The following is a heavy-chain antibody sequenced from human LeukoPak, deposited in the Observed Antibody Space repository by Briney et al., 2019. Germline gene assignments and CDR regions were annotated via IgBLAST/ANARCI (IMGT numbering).Heavy chain of an antibody. J-gene: IGHJ4*02. V-gene: IGHV1-46*01. CDR1: GYTSTSYY. D-gene: IGHD3-10*01. Sequence: EASVKVSCKASGYTSTSYYMHWVRQAPGQGLEWVGIINPRGGSASSAQKFQGRVTLTRDTSTSTVYMELSSLRSQDTAAYYCARDYHGSGSLTTFDYWGQGTLVTVSS. CDR2: INPRGGSA. CDR3: ARDYHGSGSLTTFDY.